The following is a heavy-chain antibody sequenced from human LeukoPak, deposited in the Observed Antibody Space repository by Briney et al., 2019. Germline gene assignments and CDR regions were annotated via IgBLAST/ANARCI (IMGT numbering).Heavy chain of an antibody. V-gene: IGHV1-46*01. CDR3: ARALPLLRAGDYYRDV. CDR1: GYTFSNFY. Sequence: GASVKVSCKASGYTFSNFYMHWVRQAPGQGLEWMGIINPSGGSTSYAQKFQGRVTMTRDTSTSTVYMELSSLRSEDTAVYYCARALPLLRAGDYYRDVWGKGTTVTISS. CDR2: INPSGGST. D-gene: IGHD3-22*01. J-gene: IGHJ6*03.